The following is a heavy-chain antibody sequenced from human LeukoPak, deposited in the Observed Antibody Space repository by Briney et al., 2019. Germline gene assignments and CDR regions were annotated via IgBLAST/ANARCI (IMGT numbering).Heavy chain of an antibody. CDR2: ISYDGSNK. J-gene: IGHJ4*02. V-gene: IGHV3-30-3*01. D-gene: IGHD3-10*01. Sequence: GGSLRLSCAASGFTFNSYAIHWVRQAPGKGLQWVAVISYDGSNKYYADSVKGRFTISRDSSQNTLYLQMNSLRAEDTALYYFARDRYFGSGSYLFDSWGQGTLVTVSS. CDR3: ARDRYFGSGSYLFDS. CDR1: GFTFNSYA.